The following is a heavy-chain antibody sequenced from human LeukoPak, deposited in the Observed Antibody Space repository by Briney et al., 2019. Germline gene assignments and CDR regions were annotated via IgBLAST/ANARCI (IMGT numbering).Heavy chain of an antibody. V-gene: IGHV1-18*01. J-gene: IGHJ4*02. CDR3: AKDEGALVPYYFDY. CDR1: GYTFTNDG. Sequence: DSVKVSCKASGYTFTNDGVSWVRQAPGRGLEWVGWISNYNGLTHSAPRFQGRVTVTTDTFTSTAYMELRSLTSDDTAAYYCAKDEGALVPYYFDYWGQGTLVTVSS. D-gene: IGHD1-26*01. CDR2: ISNYNGLT.